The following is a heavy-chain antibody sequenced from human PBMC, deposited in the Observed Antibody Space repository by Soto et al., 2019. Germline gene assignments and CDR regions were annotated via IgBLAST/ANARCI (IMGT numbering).Heavy chain of an antibody. V-gene: IGHV4-39*01. J-gene: IGHJ5*02. CDR3: ARHERREQQPKGGWFDP. CDR2: IYYSGST. D-gene: IGHD6-13*01. CDR1: GGSISSSSYY. Sequence: SETLSLTCTVSGGSISSSSYYWGWIRQPPGKGLEWIGSIYYSGSTYYNPSLKSRVTISVDTSKNQFSLKLSSVTAADTAVYYCARHERREQQPKGGWFDPWGQGTLVTVSS.